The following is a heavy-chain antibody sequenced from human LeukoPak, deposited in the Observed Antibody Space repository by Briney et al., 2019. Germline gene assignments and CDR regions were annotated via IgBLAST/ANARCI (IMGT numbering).Heavy chain of an antibody. V-gene: IGHV3-13*05. D-gene: IGHD7-27*01. J-gene: IGHJ2*01. CDR3: ARELGVEGYWYFDL. CDR2: ISTASNP. CDR1: GFTFGSYS. Sequence: GGSLRLSCAASGFTFGSYSMNWVRQVAGKGLEWVSAISTASNPHYAASVQGRFTIFRANAENSLYLQMNSLSAEDTAVYYCARELGVEGYWYFDLWGRGTLVTVSS.